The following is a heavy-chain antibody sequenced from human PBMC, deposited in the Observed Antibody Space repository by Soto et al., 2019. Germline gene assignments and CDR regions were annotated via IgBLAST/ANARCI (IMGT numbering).Heavy chain of an antibody. CDR3: ARGLRDFWFEEDY. V-gene: IGHV4-34*01. CDR1: GGSFSGYY. CDR2: INHSGST. Sequence: SETLSLTCAVYGGSFSGYYWSWIRQPPGKGLEWIGEINHSGSTNYNPSLKSRVTISVDTSKNQFSLKLSSVTAADTAVYYCARGLRDFWFEEDYWGQGTLVTVSS. D-gene: IGHD3-3*01. J-gene: IGHJ4*02.